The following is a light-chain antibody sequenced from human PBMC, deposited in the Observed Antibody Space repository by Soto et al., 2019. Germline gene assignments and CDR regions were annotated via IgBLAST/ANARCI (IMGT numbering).Light chain of an antibody. CDR3: QQYYGSPPRT. J-gene: IGKJ1*01. V-gene: IGKV4-1*01. Sequence: IVMTQSPDSLAVSLGERATINCKSSQSVLYSSNNKNYLAWYQQKPGQPPKLLISWASTREFGVPDRFSGSGSGTDFTLTISSLQAEDVAVYYCQQYYGSPPRTFGQGTKVEIK. CDR1: QSVLYSSNNKNY. CDR2: WAS.